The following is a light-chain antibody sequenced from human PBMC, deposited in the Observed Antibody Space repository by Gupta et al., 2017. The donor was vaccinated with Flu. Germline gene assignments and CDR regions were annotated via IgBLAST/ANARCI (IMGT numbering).Light chain of an antibody. CDR2: RAS. V-gene: IGKV2-30*01. J-gene: IGKJ2*01. CDR3: RQSKRWPRT. CDR1: PSLVDSAGTSY. Sequence: LTLGPPPSRSCGSSPSLVDSAGTSYLNWFQQRPGQSPRRLSYRASNRDSGFPDRFSGSGSGTDFTLSINRLEPEDFAVYYCRQSKRWPRTFGQGTKLEIK.